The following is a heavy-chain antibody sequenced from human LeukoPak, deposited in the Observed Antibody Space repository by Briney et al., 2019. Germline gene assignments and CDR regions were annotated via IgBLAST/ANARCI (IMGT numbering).Heavy chain of an antibody. CDR1: GFAYDHCS. D-gene: IGHD3-10*01. J-gene: IGHJ4*02. CDR2: ITGDNKA. Sequence: HAEGSLRLSCVGSGFAYDHCSMNWVRQAPGKGLEWLSYITGDNKAYYADSLKGRFVISRDNAKNSVYLQMNSLSVEDTAVYYCVRGGVADGNYFGDWGQGTVVTVSS. CDR3: VRGGVADGNYFGD. V-gene: IGHV3-48*01.